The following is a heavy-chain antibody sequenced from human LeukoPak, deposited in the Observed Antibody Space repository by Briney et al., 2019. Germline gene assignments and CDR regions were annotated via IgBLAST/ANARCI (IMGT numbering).Heavy chain of an antibody. CDR3: ARDRFPTAASSYYYYYGMDV. V-gene: IGHV3-66*01. Sequence: GGTLRLSCAASGFTVSSNYMSWVRQAPGKGREWVSVIYSGGSTYYADSVKGRFTISRDNSKNTLYLQMNSLRAEDTAVYYCARDRFPTAASSYYYYYGMDVWGQGTTVTVSS. D-gene: IGHD6-13*01. CDR1: GFTVSSNY. J-gene: IGHJ6*02. CDR2: IYSGGST.